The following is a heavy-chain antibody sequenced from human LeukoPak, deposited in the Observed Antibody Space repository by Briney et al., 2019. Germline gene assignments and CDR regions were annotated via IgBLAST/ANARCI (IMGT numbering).Heavy chain of an antibody. Sequence: PGGSLRLSCAASGFTFSTCAVSWVRQAPGKGRDWVSSVRGSGSDTYYADYVRGRFTISRDNSKNTLYLQMTSVRAEDTAIYYCTKTSRKNSRYDSPFHYWRQGTLVSVSS. D-gene: IGHD5-12*01. CDR3: TKTSRKNSRYDSPFHY. CDR1: GFTFSTCA. CDR2: VRGSGSDT. V-gene: IGHV3-23*01. J-gene: IGHJ4*02.